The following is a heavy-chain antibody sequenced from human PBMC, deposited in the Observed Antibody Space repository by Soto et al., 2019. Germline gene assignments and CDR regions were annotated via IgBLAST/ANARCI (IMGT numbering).Heavy chain of an antibody. CDR2: ISAYNGNT. CDR3: VRDRPIVATTRDYYYGMDV. J-gene: IGHJ6*02. D-gene: IGHD5-12*01. CDR1: GYTFTSYG. Sequence: ASVKVSCKASGYTFTSYGISWVRQAPGQGLEWMGWISAYNGNTNYAQKLQGRVTMTTDTSTSTAYMELRSLRSDDTAVYYCVRDRPIVATTRDYYYGMDVWGQGTTVTVSS. V-gene: IGHV1-18*01.